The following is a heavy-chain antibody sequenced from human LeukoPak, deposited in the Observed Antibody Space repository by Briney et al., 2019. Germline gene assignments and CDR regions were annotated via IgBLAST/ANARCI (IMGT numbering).Heavy chain of an antibody. CDR1: RFTFSSSA. CDR2: ISGSGGST. V-gene: IGHV3-23*01. D-gene: IGHD5-24*01. J-gene: IGHJ4*02. Sequence: GVSLRLSCAASRFTFSSSAMSWVRQAPGKGLEWVSTISGSGGSTYSTDSVKGRFTISRDNSKSTLYLQMNSLRVEDTAIYYCAKGGPQFFDYWGQGTLVTVSS. CDR3: AKGGPQFFDY.